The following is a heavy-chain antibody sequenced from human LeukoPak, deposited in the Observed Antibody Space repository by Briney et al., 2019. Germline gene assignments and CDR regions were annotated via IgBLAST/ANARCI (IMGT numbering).Heavy chain of an antibody. Sequence: GGSLRLSCAASGFTFSSYEMNWVRQAPGKGLEWVSYISSSGSTIYYADSVKGRFTISRDNAKNSLYLQMNSLRAEDTAVYYCARDYYYGSGRSDYWGQGTLVTVSS. CDR2: ISSSGSTI. D-gene: IGHD3-10*01. CDR3: ARDYYYGSGRSDY. J-gene: IGHJ4*02. V-gene: IGHV3-48*03. CDR1: GFTFSSYE.